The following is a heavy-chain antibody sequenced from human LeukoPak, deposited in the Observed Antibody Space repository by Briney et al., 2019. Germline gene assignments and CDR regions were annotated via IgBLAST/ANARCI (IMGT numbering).Heavy chain of an antibody. J-gene: IGHJ3*02. Sequence: PGGSLRLSCAASGFTFSSYSMNWVRQAPGKGLEWVSSISSSSSYIYYADSVKGRFTISRDNAKNSLYLQMNSLRAEDTAVYYCATLTRPHYSSGWPNDALDIWGQGTMVTVSS. CDR1: GFTFSSYS. CDR2: ISSSSSYI. CDR3: ATLTRPHYSSGWPNDALDI. D-gene: IGHD6-19*01. V-gene: IGHV3-21*01.